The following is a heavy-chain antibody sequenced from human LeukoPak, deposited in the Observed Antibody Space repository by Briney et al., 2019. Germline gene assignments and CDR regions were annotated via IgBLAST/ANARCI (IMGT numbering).Heavy chain of an antibody. J-gene: IGHJ4*02. CDR1: GFTFSSYS. CDR3: ARVPSGYYSSFDY. V-gene: IGHV3-21*01. D-gene: IGHD3-22*01. Sequence: GGSLRLSCAASGFTFSSYSMNWVRQAPGKGLEWVSSISSSSSYIYYADSVKGRFTISRDNAKNSLYLQMNSLRAEDTAVYYCARVPSGYYSSFDYWGQGTLVTVSS. CDR2: ISSSSSYI.